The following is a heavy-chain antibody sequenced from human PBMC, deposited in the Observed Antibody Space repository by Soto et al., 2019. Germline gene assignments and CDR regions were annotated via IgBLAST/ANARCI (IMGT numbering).Heavy chain of an antibody. CDR1: GYTFTSYG. Sequence: QVQLVQSGAEVKKPGASVKVSCKASGYTFTSYGISWVRQAPGQGLEWMGWISAYNGNTNYAQKLQGRVTMTTDTSTSTAYMELRSLRSDDMAVYYCARDGPHDYSNYENWFDPWGQGTLVTVSS. CDR2: ISAYNGNT. D-gene: IGHD4-4*01. V-gene: IGHV1-18*03. J-gene: IGHJ5*02. CDR3: ARDGPHDYSNYENWFDP.